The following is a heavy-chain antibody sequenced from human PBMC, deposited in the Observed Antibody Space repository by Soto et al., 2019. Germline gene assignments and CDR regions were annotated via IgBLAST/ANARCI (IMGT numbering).Heavy chain of an antibody. V-gene: IGHV3-33*01. CDR3: ARDQQWLVRFYFDF. J-gene: IGHJ4*02. CDR1: GLTFSSSG. Sequence: GRPLRLSCAASGLTFSSSGMPWVRQAPGKGLEWVAVIWYDGSNKYYADSVKGRFTISRDNSKNTLYLQMNSLRAEDTAVYYCARDQQWLVRFYFDFWGQGTLVTVSS. CDR2: IWYDGSNK. D-gene: IGHD6-19*01.